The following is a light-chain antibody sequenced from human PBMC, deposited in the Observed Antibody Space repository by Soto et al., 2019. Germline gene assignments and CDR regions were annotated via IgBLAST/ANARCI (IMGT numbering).Light chain of an antibody. J-gene: IGLJ3*02. Sequence: QSALTQPASVSGSPGQSITISCTGTSSDVGGYNYVSWYQHHPGKVPKVIIFEVNNRPSGISDRFSGSKSGNTASLILSGLQAEDDADYYCASYTTRGTLVFGGGTKLTVL. CDR1: SSDVGGYNY. V-gene: IGLV2-14*01. CDR2: EVN. CDR3: ASYTTRGTLV.